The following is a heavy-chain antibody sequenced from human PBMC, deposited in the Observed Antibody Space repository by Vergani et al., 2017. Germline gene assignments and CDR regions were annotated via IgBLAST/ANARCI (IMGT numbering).Heavy chain of an antibody. CDR3: ASDTHSGQRADR. Sequence: QVQLQESGPGLVKSSETLALTCSVFFDSIRNLYCNWFRQPPGKGPEWIGSIHYSENTNYNPSLKTRVTISVDTSKNQFSLTLTSVTAADTAVYYCASDTHSGQRADRWGQGILVTVTS. J-gene: IGHJ5*02. CDR1: FDSIRNLY. V-gene: IGHV4-59*11. D-gene: IGHD6-19*01. CDR2: IHYSENT.